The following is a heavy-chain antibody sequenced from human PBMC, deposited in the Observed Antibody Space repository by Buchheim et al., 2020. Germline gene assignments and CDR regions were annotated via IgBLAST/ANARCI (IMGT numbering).Heavy chain of an antibody. CDR2: ISYAGSNK. CDR3: ASGVYSSSWSLYYYYGMDV. J-gene: IGHJ6*02. CDR1: GFTFSSYA. Sequence: QVQLVESGGGVVQPGRSLRLSCAASGFTFSSYAMHWVRQAPGKGLEWVAVISYAGSNKYYADSVKGRFTISRDNSKNTLYLQMNSLRAEDTAVYYCASGVYSSSWSLYYYYGMDVWGQGTT. D-gene: IGHD6-13*01. V-gene: IGHV3-30-3*01.